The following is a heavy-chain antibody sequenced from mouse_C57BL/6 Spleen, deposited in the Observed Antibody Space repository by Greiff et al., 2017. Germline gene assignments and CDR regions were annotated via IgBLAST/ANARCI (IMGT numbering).Heavy chain of an antibody. V-gene: IGHV1-81*01. CDR3: ARGGLRITTVVATRYFDV. J-gene: IGHJ1*03. Sequence: VQLQESGAELARPGASVKLSCKASGYTFTSYGISWVKQRTGQGLEWIGEIYPRSGNTYYNEKFKGKATLTADKSSSTAYMELRSLTSEDSAVYFCARGGLRITTVVATRYFDVWGTGTTVTVSS. CDR1: GYTFTSYG. CDR2: IYPRSGNT. D-gene: IGHD1-1*01.